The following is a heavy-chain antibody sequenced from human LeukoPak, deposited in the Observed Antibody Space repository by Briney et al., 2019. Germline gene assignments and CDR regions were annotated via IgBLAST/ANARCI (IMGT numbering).Heavy chain of an antibody. CDR1: GGSFSGYY. CDR3: AGYHRRGSGYYTNIHWFDP. V-gene: IGHV4-34*01. Sequence: PSETLSLTRAVYGGSFSGYYWSWIPQPPGKGLEWIGEINHSGSTNYNPSLKSRVTISVDTSTDHCSLKLSSVAAADTAVYYCAGYHRRGSGYYTNIHWFDPWGQGTLVTVSS. D-gene: IGHD3-3*01. CDR2: INHSGST. J-gene: IGHJ5*02.